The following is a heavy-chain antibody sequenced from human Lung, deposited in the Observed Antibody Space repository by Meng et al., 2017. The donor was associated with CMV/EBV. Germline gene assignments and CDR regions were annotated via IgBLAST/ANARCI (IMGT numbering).Heavy chain of an antibody. CDR3: ARDKVRYYDVWSGYGGMDV. CDR2: INSDGSSI. D-gene: IGHD3-3*01. V-gene: IGHV3-74*01. J-gene: IGHJ6*02. Sequence: GESLKISCAASGFTFSSYWMHWVRQAPGKGLVWVSRINSDGSSISYADSVKGRFTISRDNAKNTLYLQMNSLRAEDTAVYYCARDKVRYYDVWSGYGGMDVWGQGTTVTVSS. CDR1: GFTFSSYW.